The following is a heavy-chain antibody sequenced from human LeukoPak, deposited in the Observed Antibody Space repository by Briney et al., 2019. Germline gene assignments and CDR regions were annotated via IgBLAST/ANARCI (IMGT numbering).Heavy chain of an antibody. CDR2: IIPIFGTA. D-gene: IGHD6-13*01. J-gene: IGHJ5*02. V-gene: IGHV1-69*06. Sequence: SVNVSCKASGGTFSSYAISWVRQAPGQGLEWMGGIIPIFGTANYAQKFQGRVTITADKSTSTAYMELSSLRSEDTAVYYCARDLAAAGTWWFDPWGQGTLVTVSS. CDR3: ARDLAAAGTWWFDP. CDR1: GGTFSSYA.